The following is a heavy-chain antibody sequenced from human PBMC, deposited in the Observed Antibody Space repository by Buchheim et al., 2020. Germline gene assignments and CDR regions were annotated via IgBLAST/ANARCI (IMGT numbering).Heavy chain of an antibody. V-gene: IGHV1-46*01. CDR1: GYTFTGYY. J-gene: IGHJ5*02. CDR2: INPSSGST. CDR3: ARDPRHCSSPSCIGLNWFDP. D-gene: IGHD2-2*01. Sequence: QVHLVQSGAEVRNPGASVRVSCKAAGYTFTGYYVHWVRQAPGQGLEWMGIINPSSGSTKYAQKFQGRVTMSADTSTTTLYMELSSLTSEDTAVYYCARDPRHCSSPSCIGLNWFDPWGQGTL.